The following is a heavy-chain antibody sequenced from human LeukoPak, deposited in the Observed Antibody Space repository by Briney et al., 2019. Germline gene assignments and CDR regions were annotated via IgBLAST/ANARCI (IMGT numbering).Heavy chain of an antibody. CDR2: INHSGST. D-gene: IGHD6-6*01. CDR3: ARHNFARPFDY. V-gene: IGHV4-34*01. Sequence: SETLSLTCAVYGGSFSGYYWSWIRQPPGKGLEWIGEINHSGSTNYNPSLKSRVTISMDTSKNQFSLKLSSVAAAGTAVYYCARHNFARPFDYWGQGTLVTVSS. J-gene: IGHJ4*02. CDR1: GGSFSGYY.